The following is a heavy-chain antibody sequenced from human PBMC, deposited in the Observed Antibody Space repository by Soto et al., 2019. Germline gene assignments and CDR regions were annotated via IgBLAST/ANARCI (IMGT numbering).Heavy chain of an antibody. V-gene: IGHV1-18*01. J-gene: IGHJ6*02. Sequence: GASVKVSCKASGYTFTSYGISWVRQAPGQGLEWMGWISAYNGNTNYAQKLQGRVTMTTDTSTSTAYMELRSLRSDDTAVYYCARDNGAVRKGYYYGMDVWGQGTTVTVSS. CDR2: ISAYNGNT. CDR3: ARDNGAVRKGYYYGMDV. CDR1: GYTFTSYG. D-gene: IGHD6-6*01.